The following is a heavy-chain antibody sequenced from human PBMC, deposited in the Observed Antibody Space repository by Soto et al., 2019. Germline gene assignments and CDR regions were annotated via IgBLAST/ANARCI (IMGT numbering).Heavy chain of an antibody. D-gene: IGHD2-15*01. Sequence: ASVKVSCKASGYTFTSYDINWVRQATVQGLEWMGWMNPNGGNTGYAQKFQGRVTMTRNTSISTAYMALSSLRSEDTAVYYCARPGYCSGGSCPYGMDVWGQGTTVTVSS. J-gene: IGHJ6*02. CDR2: MNPNGGNT. V-gene: IGHV1-8*01. CDR3: ARPGYCSGGSCPYGMDV. CDR1: GYTFTSYD.